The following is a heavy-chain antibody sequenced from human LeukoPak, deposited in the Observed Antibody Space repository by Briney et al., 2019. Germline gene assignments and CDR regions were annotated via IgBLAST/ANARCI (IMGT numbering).Heavy chain of an antibody. CDR1: GGSISSYY. Sequence: SETLSLTCTVSGGSISSYYWSWIRQPPGKGLEWIGSNTYYNPSLKSRVTISVDTSKNQFSLKVRSLTAADTAVYYCASSYSSSDQKIDYWGQGTLVTVSS. J-gene: IGHJ4*02. CDR3: ASSYSSSDQKIDY. D-gene: IGHD3-22*01. V-gene: IGHV4-39*01. CDR2: NT.